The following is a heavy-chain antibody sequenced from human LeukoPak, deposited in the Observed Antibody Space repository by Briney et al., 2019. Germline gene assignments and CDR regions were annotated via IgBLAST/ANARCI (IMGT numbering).Heavy chain of an antibody. CDR1: GFTFSSYA. CDR3: ASEFLHTDY. D-gene: IGHD2-2*02. V-gene: IGHV3-30-3*01. CDR2: ISYDGSNK. Sequence: QPGGSLRLSCAASGFTFSSYAMHWVRQAPGKGLEWVAVISYDGSNKYYADSVKGRFTISRDNSKNTLYLQMNSLRAEDTAVYYCASEFLHTDYWGQGTLVTVSS. J-gene: IGHJ4*02.